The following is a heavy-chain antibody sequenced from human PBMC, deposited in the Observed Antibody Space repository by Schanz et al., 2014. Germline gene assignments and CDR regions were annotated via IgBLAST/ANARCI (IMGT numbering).Heavy chain of an antibody. J-gene: IGHJ6*02. Sequence: QVQLVQSGAEVKKPGSSVKVSCKASGGTFSSNGISWVRQAPGQGLEWMGRVIPIRGTAHYAQKFQGRVTMTTDTSTSTAYMELRSLRSDDTAVYYCARDNLVSSSWYNYYGMDVWGQGTTVTVSS. CDR1: GGTFSSNG. D-gene: IGHD6-13*01. CDR3: ARDNLVSSSWYNYYGMDV. CDR2: VIPIRGTA. V-gene: IGHV1-69*04.